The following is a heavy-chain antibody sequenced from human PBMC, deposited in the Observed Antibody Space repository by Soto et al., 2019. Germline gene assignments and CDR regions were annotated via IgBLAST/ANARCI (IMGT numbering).Heavy chain of an antibody. V-gene: IGHV1-69*02. CDR3: ASVHSSYSSSWN. CDR1: GGTFSSYT. D-gene: IGHD6-6*01. CDR2: IIPILGIA. Sequence: ASVTVSCKASGGTFSSYTMSWVRQAPGQGLEWMGRIIPILGIANYAQKFQGRVTITADKSTSTAYMELSSLRSEDTAVYYCASVHSSYSSSWNWGQGTLVTVSS. J-gene: IGHJ4*02.